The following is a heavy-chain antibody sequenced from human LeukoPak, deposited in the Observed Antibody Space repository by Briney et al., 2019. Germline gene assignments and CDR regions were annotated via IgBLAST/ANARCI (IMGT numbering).Heavy chain of an antibody. D-gene: IGHD3-22*01. CDR2: ISAYNGNT. CDR1: VYTFTRYG. CDR3: AGDRGYSSYCSNY. Sequence: ASVKDSFQSSVYTFTRYGISWVRQAPGQGLEWMGWISAYNGNTNYAQKLQGRVTMTTDTSTSTAYMELRSLRSDDTAVYYGAGDRGYSSYCSNYWGQGTLVTVSS. V-gene: IGHV1-18*01. J-gene: IGHJ4*02.